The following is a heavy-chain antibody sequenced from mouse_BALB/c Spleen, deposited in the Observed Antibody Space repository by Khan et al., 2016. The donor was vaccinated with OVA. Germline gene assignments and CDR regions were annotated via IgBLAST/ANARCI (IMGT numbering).Heavy chain of an antibody. CDR3: ASELGRYYALDY. V-gene: IGHV3-2*02. D-gene: IGHD4-1*01. CDR2: ISYSGST. CDR1: GYSITSDYA. J-gene: IGHJ4*01. Sequence: QLEESGPGLVKPSQSLSLTCTVTGYSITSDYAWNWIRQFPGNKLEWMGYISYSGSTTYNPSLKSRISITRDTSKDQLFLQLKSVTSEDTATYYCASELGRYYALDYWGQGTSVTVSS.